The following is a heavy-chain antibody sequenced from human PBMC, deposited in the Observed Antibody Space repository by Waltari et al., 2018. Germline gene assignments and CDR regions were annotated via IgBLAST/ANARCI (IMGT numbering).Heavy chain of an antibody. CDR1: GGTFSSYP. J-gene: IGHJ4*02. V-gene: IGHV1-69*13. CDR2: IIPIFGTA. Sequence: QVQLVQSGAEVKKPGSSVKVSCKASGGTFSSYPISWVRQAPGQGLEWMGGIIPIFGTANYAQKFQGRVTITADESTSTAYMELSSLRSEDTAVYYCARGALVQGVIQYYFDYWGQGTLVTVSS. CDR3: ARGALVQGVIQYYFDY. D-gene: IGHD3-10*01.